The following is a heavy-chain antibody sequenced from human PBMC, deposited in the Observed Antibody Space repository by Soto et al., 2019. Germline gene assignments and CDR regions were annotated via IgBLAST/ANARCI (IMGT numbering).Heavy chain of an antibody. CDR3: AREGFGYQEGYYMDV. CDR1: GFTFSSYG. D-gene: IGHD3-16*01. V-gene: IGHV3-33*01. CDR2: IWYDGSNK. J-gene: IGHJ6*03. Sequence: GGSLRLSCVASGFTFSSYGMHWVRQAPGKGLEWVAVIWYDGSNKYYADSVKGRFTISRDNSKNTLYLQMNSLRAEDTAVYYCAREGFGYQEGYYMDVWGKGTTVTVSS.